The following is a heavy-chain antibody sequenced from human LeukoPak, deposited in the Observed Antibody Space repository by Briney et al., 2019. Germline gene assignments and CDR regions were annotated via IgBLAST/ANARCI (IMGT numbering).Heavy chain of an antibody. CDR3: ARHPGGFDP. CDR2: IYYSRIT. V-gene: IGHV4-39*01. Sequence: SETLYLTCTVSGGSISSSSYYWGWILQPPGKGRQCMWSIYYSRITYYNPSLKSRVTMSVDTSKNQFSLKLSSVTAADTAVYYCARHPGGFDPWGQGTLVTVSS. CDR1: GGSISSSSYY. J-gene: IGHJ5*02. D-gene: IGHD1-26*01.